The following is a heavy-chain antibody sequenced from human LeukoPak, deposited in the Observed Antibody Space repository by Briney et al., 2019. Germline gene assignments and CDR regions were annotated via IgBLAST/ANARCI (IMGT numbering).Heavy chain of an antibody. Sequence: ASVKVSCKASGYTFTDYYMHWVRQAPGQGLEWMGWINPNIGGTNYAQKFQGRVTMTRDTSISTAYMELSRLRSDDTAVYYCAKFTYNWNDVPYFDFWGQGTLVTVSS. D-gene: IGHD1-20*01. J-gene: IGHJ4*02. CDR3: AKFTYNWNDVPYFDF. CDR1: GYTFTDYY. V-gene: IGHV1-2*02. CDR2: INPNIGGT.